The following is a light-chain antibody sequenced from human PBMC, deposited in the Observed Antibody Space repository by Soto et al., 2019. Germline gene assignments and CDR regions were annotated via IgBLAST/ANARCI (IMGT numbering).Light chain of an antibody. Sequence: EVVLTQSPGTLSLSPGGRATPSCRASQSVSRRLAWYQQRPGQAPRLLIYGASSRATGIPDRFSGSGSGTDFTLTISRLEPEDFAVYYCQQYGSSRTFGQGTRLRL. J-gene: IGKJ5*01. CDR1: QSVSRR. CDR3: QQYGSSRT. V-gene: IGKV3-20*01. CDR2: GAS.